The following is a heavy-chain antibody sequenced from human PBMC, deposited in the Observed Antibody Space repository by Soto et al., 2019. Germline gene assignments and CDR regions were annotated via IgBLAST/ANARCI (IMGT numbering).Heavy chain of an antibody. D-gene: IGHD3-9*01. J-gene: IGHJ4*02. V-gene: IGHV4-59*01. CDR3: ARARPKYYDILTGYPISHLDY. Sequence: PSETLSLTCTVSGGSISSYYWSWIRQPPGKGLEWIGYIYYSGSTNYNPSLKSRVTISVDTSKNQFSLKLSSVTAADTAVYYCARARPKYYDILTGYPISHLDYWGQGTLVTVSS. CDR1: GGSISSYY. CDR2: IYYSGST.